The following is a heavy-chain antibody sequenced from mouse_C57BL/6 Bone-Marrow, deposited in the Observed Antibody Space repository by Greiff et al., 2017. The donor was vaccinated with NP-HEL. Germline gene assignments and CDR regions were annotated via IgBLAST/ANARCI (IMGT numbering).Heavy chain of an antibody. CDR2: IRNKANGYTT. CDR3: ARYYYGSRSGFAY. D-gene: IGHD1-1*01. J-gene: IGHJ3*01. V-gene: IGHV7-3*01. Sequence: EVKVEESGGGLVQPGGSLSLSCAASGFTFTDYYMSWVRQPPGKALEWLGFIRNKANGYTTEYSASVKGRFTISRDNSQSILYLQMNALRAEDSATYYCARYYYGSRSGFAYWGQGTLVTVSA. CDR1: GFTFTDYY.